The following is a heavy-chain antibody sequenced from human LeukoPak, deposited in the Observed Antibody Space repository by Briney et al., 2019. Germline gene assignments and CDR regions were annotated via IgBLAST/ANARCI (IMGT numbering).Heavy chain of an antibody. CDR1: GGTFNSYA. Sequence: ASVKVSCKASGGTFNSYAISWVRQAPGQGLEWMGWINPNSGGTNYAQKFQGRVTMTRDTSISTTYMELSSLRSDDTAVYYCARDFNWGQGTLVTVSS. J-gene: IGHJ4*02. V-gene: IGHV1-2*02. CDR3: ARDFN. CDR2: INPNSGGT.